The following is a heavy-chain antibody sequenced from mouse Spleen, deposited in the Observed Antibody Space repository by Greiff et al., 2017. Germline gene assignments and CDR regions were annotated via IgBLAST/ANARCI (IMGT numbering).Heavy chain of an antibody. CDR2: ISSGGGNT. J-gene: IGHJ2*01. V-gene: IGHV5-9*01. Sequence: EVMLVESGGGLVKLGGSLKLSCAASGFTFSSYAMSWVRQTPEKRLEWVATISSGGGNTYYPDSVKGRFTISRDNAKNTLYLQMSSLKSEDTAMYYCARRDYGYYFDYWGQGTTLTVSS. CDR1: GFTFSSYA. CDR3: ARRDYGYYFDY. D-gene: IGHD1-1*01.